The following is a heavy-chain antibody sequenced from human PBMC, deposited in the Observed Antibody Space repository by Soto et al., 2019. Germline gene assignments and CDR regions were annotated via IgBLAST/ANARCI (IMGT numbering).Heavy chain of an antibody. J-gene: IGHJ6*02. D-gene: IGHD3-3*01. CDR1: GFAFSSCA. CDR2: IRSKAYGGTT. CDR3: TRVLSSNDFWSGYTYYYGMDV. Sequence: SLRLSCAASGFAFSSCAMTWLRQAPGKGLEWVSLIRSKAYGGTTEYAASVKGRFTISRDDSKSIAYLQMNSLKTEDTAVYYCTRVLSSNDFWSGYTYYYGMDVWGQGTTVTVSS. V-gene: IGHV3-49*03.